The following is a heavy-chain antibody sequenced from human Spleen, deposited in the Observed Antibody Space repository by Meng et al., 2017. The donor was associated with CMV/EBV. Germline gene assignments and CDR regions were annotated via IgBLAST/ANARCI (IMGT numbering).Heavy chain of an antibody. J-gene: IGHJ6*02. CDR3: AKEGASTPHYYYGMDV. CDR2: IYSGGSST. Sequence: GGSLRLSCAASGFTFSSYAMSWVRQAPGKGLEWVSIIYSGGSSTYYADSVKGRFTISRDNSKNTLYLQMNSLRAEDTAVYYCAKEGASTPHYYYGMDVWGQGTTVTVSS. V-gene: IGHV3-23*03. CDR1: GFTFSSYA. D-gene: IGHD2-2*01.